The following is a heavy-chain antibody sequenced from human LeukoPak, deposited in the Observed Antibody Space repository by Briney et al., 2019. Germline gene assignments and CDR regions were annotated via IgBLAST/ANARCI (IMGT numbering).Heavy chain of an antibody. J-gene: IGHJ4*02. CDR1: GYSFTSYW. CDR3: ARIPIEYSSLYYFDY. Sequence: GESLKISCKGSGYSFTSYWIGWVRQMPGKGLEWMGIIYPGDSDTRYGPSFQGQVTISADKSISTAYLQWSSLKASDTAMYYCARIPIEYSSLYYFDYWGQGTLVTVSS. D-gene: IGHD6-6*01. CDR2: IYPGDSDT. V-gene: IGHV5-51*01.